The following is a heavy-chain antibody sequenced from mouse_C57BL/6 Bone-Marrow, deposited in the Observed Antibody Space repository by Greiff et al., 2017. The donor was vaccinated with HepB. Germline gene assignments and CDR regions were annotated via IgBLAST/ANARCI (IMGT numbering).Heavy chain of an antibody. J-gene: IGHJ3*01. CDR2: IDPENGGT. CDR1: GYTFTDYE. Sequence: QVQLQQSGAELVRPGASVTLSCKASGYTFTDYEMHWVKQTPVHGLEWIGAIDPENGGTAYNQKFKGKAIRTADKSSSTAYMELRSLTSEDSAVYYCTYYYRFAYWGQGTLVTVSA. CDR3: TYYYRFAY. D-gene: IGHD1-1*01. V-gene: IGHV1-15*01.